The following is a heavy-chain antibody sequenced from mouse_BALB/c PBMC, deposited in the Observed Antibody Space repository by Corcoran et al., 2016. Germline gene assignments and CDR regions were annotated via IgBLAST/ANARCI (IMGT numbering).Heavy chain of an antibody. CDR3: ARSPGRGYFDV. V-gene: IGHV14-3*02. CDR1: GFNIKDTY. CDR2: IDPANGNT. J-gene: IGHJ1*01. D-gene: IGHD1-1*01. Sequence: EVQLQQSGAELVKPRASVKLSCTASGFNIKDTYMHWVKQRPEQGLEWIGRIDPANGNTKYDPKFQGKATITADTSSNTAYLQLSSLTSEDTAVYYCARSPGRGYFDVWGAGTTVTVSS.